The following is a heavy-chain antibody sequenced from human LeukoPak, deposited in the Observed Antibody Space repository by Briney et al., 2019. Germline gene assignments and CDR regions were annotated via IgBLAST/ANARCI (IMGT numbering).Heavy chain of an antibody. J-gene: IGHJ3*02. CDR3: ARDPHCGAVDI. V-gene: IGHV3-7*01. CDR1: GFTCSGSW. D-gene: IGHD2-21*02. CDR2: MNPDGSVK. Sequence: QPGRSLRLSCVASGFTCSGSWMSWVRQAPGKGLEWVADMNPDGSVKYYVDSVTGRFTISSDNANNSLYLLMDSLSAEDTAIYYCARDPHCGAVDIWGQGTLVTASS.